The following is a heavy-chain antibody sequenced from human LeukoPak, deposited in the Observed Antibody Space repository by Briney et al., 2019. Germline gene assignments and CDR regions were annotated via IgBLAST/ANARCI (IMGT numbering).Heavy chain of an antibody. J-gene: IGHJ4*02. CDR3: ARGPRESGSYPAWYFDY. CDR2: IKQDGSEK. Sequence: PGGSLRLSCAASGFTFSSYWMSWVRQAPGKGLEWVANIKQDGSEKYYVDSVRGRFTISRDNAKNSLYLQMNSLRAEDTAVYYCARGPRESGSYPAWYFDYWGQGTLVTVSS. D-gene: IGHD1-26*01. V-gene: IGHV3-7*03. CDR1: GFTFSSYW.